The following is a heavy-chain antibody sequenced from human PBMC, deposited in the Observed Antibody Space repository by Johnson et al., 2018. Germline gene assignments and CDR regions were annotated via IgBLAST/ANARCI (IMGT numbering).Heavy chain of an antibody. D-gene: IGHD5-18*01. V-gene: IGHV4-59*01. J-gene: IGHJ6*03. CDR3: AKEGFMVTPRYYYYYMDV. Sequence: QVQLQESGPGLVKPSETLSLTCTVSRGSISSYYWTWIRQPPGKGLEWIGYIYYSGSTKYNPSLKSRVTISLDTPKNQFSLRLRSVTAADTAVYYCAKEGFMVTPRYYYYYMDVWGKGTTVTVSS. CDR1: RGSISSYY. CDR2: IYYSGST.